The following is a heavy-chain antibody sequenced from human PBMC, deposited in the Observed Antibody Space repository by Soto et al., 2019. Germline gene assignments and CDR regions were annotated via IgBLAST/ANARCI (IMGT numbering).Heavy chain of an antibody. CDR3: AKDSVDWLLSESWFDS. Sequence: HPGGSLRLSCGASGFTLRRYGLTWVRQAPGKGLAWVASISGSGNRPYYADAVKGRFTINRDNTKNTVYLQMNSLRAEDTAVYYCAKDSVDWLLSESWFDSWGQGTRVTVSS. CDR2: ISGSGNRP. J-gene: IGHJ5*01. V-gene: IGHV3-23*01. CDR1: GFTLRRYG. D-gene: IGHD3-9*01.